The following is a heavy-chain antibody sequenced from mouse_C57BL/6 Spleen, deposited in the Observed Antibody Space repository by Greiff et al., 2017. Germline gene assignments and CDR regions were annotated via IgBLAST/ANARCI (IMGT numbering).Heavy chain of an antibody. V-gene: IGHV1-15*01. CDR3: TRPGNTHYAMDY. J-gene: IGHJ4*01. CDR2: IDPEAGGT. D-gene: IGHD5-1-1*01. CDR1: GYTFTDYE. Sequence: QVHVKQSGAELVRPGASVTLSCKASGYTFTDYEMHWVKQTPVHGLEWIGAIDPEAGGTAYNQKFKGKAILTADKSSSTAYMELRSLTSEDSAVYYCTRPGNTHYAMDYWGQGTSVTVSS.